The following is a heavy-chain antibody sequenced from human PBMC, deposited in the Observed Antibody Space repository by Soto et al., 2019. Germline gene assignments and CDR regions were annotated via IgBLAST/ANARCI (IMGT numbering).Heavy chain of an antibody. Sequence: EVQVLESGGGLVQPGGSLRLSCEGYGFTVSSHAMTWIRQAPGKGQEWVSTVTADGGTYYADSVKGRLAMSRDTSENTLDLQMKSLGAEDTADYYGAPHVVFSGGSCQYDAFAIRGQGTMVTVSS. CDR2: VTADGGT. CDR1: GFTVSSHA. D-gene: IGHD2-15*01. V-gene: IGHV3-23*01. J-gene: IGHJ3*02. CDR3: APHVVFSGGSCQYDAFAI.